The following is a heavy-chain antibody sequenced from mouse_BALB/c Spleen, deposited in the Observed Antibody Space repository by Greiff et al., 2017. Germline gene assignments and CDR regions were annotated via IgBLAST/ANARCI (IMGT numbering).Heavy chain of an antibody. CDR1: GFTFSSYY. Sequence: EVMLVESGGGLVKLGGSLKLSCAASGFTFSSYYMSWVRQTPEKRLELVAAINSNGGSTYYPDTVKGRFTISRDNAKNTLYLQMSSLKSEDTALYYCARHGMGGNDYAMDYWGQGTSVTVSS. J-gene: IGHJ4*01. CDR3: ARHGMGGNDYAMDY. V-gene: IGHV5-6-2*01. D-gene: IGHD2-1*01. CDR2: INSNGGST.